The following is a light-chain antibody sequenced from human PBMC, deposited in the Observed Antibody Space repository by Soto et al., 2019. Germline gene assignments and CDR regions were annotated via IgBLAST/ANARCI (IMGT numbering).Light chain of an antibody. J-gene: IGKJ1*01. V-gene: IGKV3-15*01. Sequence: EIVMTQSPVTLSVSPGERATLSCRASQSVSSKLAWYQQKPGQAPRLLISGASTRATGIPARFSGSGSGTEFTLTISSLQSEDFAVYYCQQYNNWPVAFGQGTKVEIK. CDR2: GAS. CDR3: QQYNNWPVA. CDR1: QSVSSK.